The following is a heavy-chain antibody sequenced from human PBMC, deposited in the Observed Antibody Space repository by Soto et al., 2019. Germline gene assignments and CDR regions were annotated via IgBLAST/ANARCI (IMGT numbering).Heavy chain of an antibody. CDR1: GYTFTGYY. D-gene: IGHD6-19*01. V-gene: IGHV1-69*13. CDR3: ARTSSGYSSGWYTA. CDR2: IIPIFGTA. Sequence: SVKVSCKASGYTFTGYYMLWVRPAPGQGLEWMGWIIPIFGTANYAQKFQGRVTITADESTSTAYMELSSLRSEDTAVYYCARTSSGYSSGWYTAWGQGTLVTVSS. J-gene: IGHJ4*02.